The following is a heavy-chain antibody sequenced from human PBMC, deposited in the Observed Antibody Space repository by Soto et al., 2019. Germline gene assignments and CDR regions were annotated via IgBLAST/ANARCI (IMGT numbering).Heavy chain of an antibody. J-gene: IGHJ4*02. Sequence: QPGGSLRLSCAASGFTFSSYSMSWVRQAPGKGLEWVSIISSRGDDIYSADFVKGRFAISRDNSKNTLYLQMNSLRAEDTAVYYCTRGSSTVTRFFDYWGQGTLVTVSS. D-gene: IGHD4-17*01. CDR1: GFTFSSYS. V-gene: IGHV3-23*01. CDR3: TRGSSTVTRFFDY. CDR2: ISSRGDDI.